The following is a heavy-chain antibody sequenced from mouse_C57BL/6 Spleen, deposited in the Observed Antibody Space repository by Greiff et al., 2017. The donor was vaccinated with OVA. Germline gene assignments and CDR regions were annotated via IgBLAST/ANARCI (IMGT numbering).Heavy chain of an antibody. D-gene: IGHD2-4*01. CDR1: GYTFTSYT. CDR3: ARGIYYDYDNRYFDV. CDR2: INPSSGYT. J-gene: IGHJ1*03. Sequence: QVHVKQSGAELARPGASVKMSCKASGYTFTSYTMHWVKQRPGQGLEWIGYINPSSGYTKYNQKFKDKATLTADKSSSTAYMQLSSLTSEDSAVYYCARGIYYDYDNRYFDVWGTGTTVTVSS. V-gene: IGHV1-4*01.